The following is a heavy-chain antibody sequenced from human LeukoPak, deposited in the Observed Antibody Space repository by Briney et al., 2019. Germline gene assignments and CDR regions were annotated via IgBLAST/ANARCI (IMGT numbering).Heavy chain of an antibody. J-gene: IGHJ4*02. V-gene: IGHV3-66*01. CDR2: IYSGGDT. CDR1: GFTVSSNY. Sequence: PGGSLRLSCAASGFTVSSNYMSWVRQAPGKGLEWVSLIYSGGDTYYADSVKGRFTISRDNSKNTLYLQMNSLRAEDTAVYYCAKVGIQLWYGYYFDYWGQGTLVTVSS. D-gene: IGHD5-18*01. CDR3: AKVGIQLWYGYYFDY.